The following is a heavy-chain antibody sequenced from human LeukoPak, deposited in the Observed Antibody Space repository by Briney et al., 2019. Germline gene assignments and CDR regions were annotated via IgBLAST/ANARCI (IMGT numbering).Heavy chain of an antibody. V-gene: IGHV5-51*01. Sequence: GESLKISCKGSGYSFTSYWIGWVRQMPGKGLEWMGIIYPGDSDTRYSPSFQGQVTISAGKSISTAYLQWSSLKASDTAMYYCARPHYDFWSGYAFDIWGQGTMVTVSS. CDR3: ARPHYDFWSGYAFDI. CDR2: IYPGDSDT. CDR1: GYSFTSYW. D-gene: IGHD3-3*01. J-gene: IGHJ3*02.